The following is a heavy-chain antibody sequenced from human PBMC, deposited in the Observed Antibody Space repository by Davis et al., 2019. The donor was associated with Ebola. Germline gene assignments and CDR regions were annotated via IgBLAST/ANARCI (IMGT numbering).Heavy chain of an antibody. CDR2: TYYRSKWYN. CDR1: GDSVSSSTNA. CDR3: ARGVRASED. V-gene: IGHV6-1*01. J-gene: IGHJ4*02. D-gene: IGHD3-10*01. Sequence: HSQTLSLTCAISGDSVSSSTNAWNWIRQSPSRGLEWLGRTYYRSKWYNEYAVSLKSRITINPDTSKNQFSLNLSSVTAADTAVYFCARGVRASEDWGQGTLVTVSS.